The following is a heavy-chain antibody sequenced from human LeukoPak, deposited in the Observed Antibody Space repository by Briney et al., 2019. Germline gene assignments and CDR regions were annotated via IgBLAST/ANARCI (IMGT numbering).Heavy chain of an antibody. D-gene: IGHD2-15*01. CDR3: ARSVVVVAATGWDY. Sequence: TWGSLRLSCAASGFTFSSYEMNWVRQAPGKGLEWVSYISSSGSTIYYADSVKGRFTISRDNAKNSLYLQMNSLRAEDTAVYYCARSVVVVAATGWDYWGQGTLVTVSS. CDR1: GFTFSSYE. CDR2: ISSSGSTI. J-gene: IGHJ4*02. V-gene: IGHV3-48*03.